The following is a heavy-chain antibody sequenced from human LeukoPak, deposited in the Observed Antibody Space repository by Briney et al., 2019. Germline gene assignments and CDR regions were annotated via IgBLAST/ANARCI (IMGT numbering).Heavy chain of an antibody. CDR3: ARGSYGFFDY. J-gene: IGHJ4*02. D-gene: IGHD5-18*01. V-gene: IGHV3-21*01. Sequence: GGSLRLSCAASGLTFSSYSMNGVRQAPGKGLEWVSSISSSSNYIYYADSVKGRFTISRDNAKNSLYLQMNSLRAEDTAVYYCARGSYGFFDYWGQGTLVTVSS. CDR1: GLTFSSYS. CDR2: ISSSSNYI.